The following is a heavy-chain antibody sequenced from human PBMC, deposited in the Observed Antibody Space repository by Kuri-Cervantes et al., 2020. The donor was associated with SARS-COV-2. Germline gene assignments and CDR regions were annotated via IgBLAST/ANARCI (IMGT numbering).Heavy chain of an antibody. J-gene: IGHJ4*02. CDR1: GFTFSSYW. CDR3: ARRVYGSPDY. D-gene: IGHD2-8*01. V-gene: IGHV3-30-3*01. CDR2: ISYDGSNK. Sequence: LSLTCAASGFTFSSYWMSWVRQAPGKGLEWVAVISYDGSNKYYADSVKGRFTISRDNSKNTLYLQMNSLRAEDTAVYYCARRVYGSPDYRGQGTLVTVSS.